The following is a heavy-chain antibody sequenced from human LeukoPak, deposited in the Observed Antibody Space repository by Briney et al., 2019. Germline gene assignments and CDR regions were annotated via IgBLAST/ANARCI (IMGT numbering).Heavy chain of an antibody. D-gene: IGHD3-3*01. Sequence: GGSLRLSCAASGFIFSIYGMHWVRQAPDKGLEWVAFTRYDGSRKYYADSVKGRFTISRDNPKNTLYLQMNSLRAEDTAIYYCARDERLLSFLKWGQGTLVTVSS. CDR2: TRYDGSRK. CDR1: GFIFSIYG. CDR3: ARDERLLSFLK. J-gene: IGHJ4*02. V-gene: IGHV3-30*02.